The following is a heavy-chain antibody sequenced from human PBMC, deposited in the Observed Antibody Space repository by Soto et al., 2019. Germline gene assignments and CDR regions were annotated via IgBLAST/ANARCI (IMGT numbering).Heavy chain of an antibody. D-gene: IGHD2-15*01. CDR2: ISRSSSYI. Sequence: EVQLVESGGGLVKPGGSLRLSCAASGFTFSSYIMNWVRQAPGKGLEWVSSISRSSSYIYFADSVKGRFTISRDNAKNSLYLQMNSLRAEDTAVYYCGAATGAYWGQGTLVTVSS. CDR1: GFTFSSYI. V-gene: IGHV3-21*01. CDR3: GAATGAY. J-gene: IGHJ4*02.